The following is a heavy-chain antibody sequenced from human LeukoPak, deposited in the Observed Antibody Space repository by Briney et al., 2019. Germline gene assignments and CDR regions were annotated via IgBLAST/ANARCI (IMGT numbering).Heavy chain of an antibody. D-gene: IGHD6-13*01. V-gene: IGHV4-34*01. Sequence: SETLSLTCAVYGGSFSGYYWSWIRQPPGKGLEWIGEINHSGSTNYNPSLKSRVTISVDTSKNQFSLKLSSVTAADTAVYYCARGPGLRPGPQQLVRGGVGYLDYWGQGTLVTVSS. CDR1: GGSFSGYY. CDR2: INHSGST. J-gene: IGHJ4*02. CDR3: ARGPGLRPGPQQLVRGGVGYLDY.